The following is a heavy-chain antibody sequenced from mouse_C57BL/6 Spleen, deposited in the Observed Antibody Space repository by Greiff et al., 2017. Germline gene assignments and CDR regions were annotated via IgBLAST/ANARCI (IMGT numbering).Heavy chain of an antibody. CDR2: ILPGSGST. CDR1: GYTFTGYW. V-gene: IGHV1-9*01. CDR3: SRELTETGYFDV. J-gene: IGHJ1*03. Sequence: QVQLKQSGAELMKPGASVKLSCKASGYTFTGYWIEWVKQRPGQGLEWIGEILPGSGSTNYNQKFKGKATFTADTSSNTAYMQLSSLTAEDSAICYCSRELTETGYFDVWGTGATVTVSS. D-gene: IGHD4-1*01.